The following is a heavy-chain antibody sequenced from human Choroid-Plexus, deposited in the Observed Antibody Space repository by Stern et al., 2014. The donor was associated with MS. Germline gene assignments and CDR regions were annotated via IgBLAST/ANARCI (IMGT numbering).Heavy chain of an antibody. CDR1: GGSFSGYY. CDR3: VRERCINTRCYGGRFGYYYYGMDV. CDR2: IDRGGDP. J-gene: IGHJ6*02. V-gene: IGHV4-34*01. Sequence: QVQLGQWGAGLLKPSETLSLTCAVYGGSFSGYYWSWIRQSPGKGLEWIGEIDRGGDPNYTRSLKSRVPISGDRSKNHLSIKLRAVTAADTAIYYCVRERCINTRCYGGRFGYYYYGMDVWGQGTTVTVSS. D-gene: IGHD2-2*01.